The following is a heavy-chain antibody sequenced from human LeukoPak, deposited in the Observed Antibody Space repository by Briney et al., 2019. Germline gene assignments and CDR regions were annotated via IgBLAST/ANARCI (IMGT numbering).Heavy chain of an antibody. V-gene: IGHV3-21*01. J-gene: IGHJ4*02. CDR2: ISGSSSYI. CDR1: GFTFSSYS. CDR3: ARVAEAAAFDS. D-gene: IGHD6-13*01. Sequence: KSGGSLRLSCAASGFTFSSYSMNWVRQAPGKELEWVSSISGSSSYIYYADSVKGRFTISRDNAKNSLYLQMNSLRAEDTAVYYCARVAEAAAFDSWGQGTLVTVSS.